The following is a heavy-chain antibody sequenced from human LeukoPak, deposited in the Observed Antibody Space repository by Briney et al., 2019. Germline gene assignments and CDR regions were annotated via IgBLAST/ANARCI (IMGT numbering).Heavy chain of an antibody. Sequence: PGGSLRLSCAASGFTFSSYAMHWVRQAPGKGLEWVAVISYDGSNKYYADSVKGRFTISRDNSKNTLYLQMNSLRAEDTALYYCAKDIHYGEGRAFDYWGQGTLVTVSS. V-gene: IGHV3-30-3*01. CDR3: AKDIHYGEGRAFDY. J-gene: IGHJ4*02. D-gene: IGHD4-17*01. CDR2: ISYDGSNK. CDR1: GFTFSSYA.